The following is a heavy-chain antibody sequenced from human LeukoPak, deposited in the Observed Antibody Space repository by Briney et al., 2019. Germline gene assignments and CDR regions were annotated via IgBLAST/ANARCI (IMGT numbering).Heavy chain of an antibody. CDR2: IYYSGTT. D-gene: IGHD1-26*01. CDR1: GGSISSTNHD. CDR3: ALSLGAITWGGNWFEP. J-gene: IGHJ5*02. V-gene: IGHV4-39*01. Sequence: SETLSLTCSASGGSISSTNHDWAWIRQPPGQGLEWIGSIYYSGTTYYNLSLKSRVTLSVDTSQNQFSLKLSSVTAADTAIYCWALSLGAITWGGNWFEPWGQGTLFTVSP.